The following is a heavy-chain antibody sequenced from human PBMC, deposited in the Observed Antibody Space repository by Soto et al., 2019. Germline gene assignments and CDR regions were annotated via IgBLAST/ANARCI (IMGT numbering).Heavy chain of an antibody. V-gene: IGHV3-23*01. D-gene: IGHD1-26*01. CDR3: AKGARSGSYSPFDY. J-gene: IGHJ4*02. CDR1: GFTFSSYA. Sequence: GGSLRLSCAASGFTFSSYAMNWVRQAPGKGLEWVSGISGSGGTTYYADSEKGRVTISRDNSKNTLYLQMNSLRAEDTAGYYCAKGARSGSYSPFDYWGPGSLVTVSS. CDR2: ISGSGGTT.